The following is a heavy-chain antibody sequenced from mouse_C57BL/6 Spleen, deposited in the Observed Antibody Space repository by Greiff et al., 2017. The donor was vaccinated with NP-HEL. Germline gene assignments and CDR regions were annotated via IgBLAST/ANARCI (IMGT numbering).Heavy chain of an antibody. J-gene: IGHJ4*01. Sequence: VQLQESGPGLVAPSQSLSITCTVSGFSLTSYGVSWVRQPPGKGLEWLGEIWGDGSTNYHSALLSRLGISKDNSTSHVFLKLNSLQTDDTATYYWAKTRGHYYGSSSYAMDYWGQGTSVTVSS. CDR1: GFSLTSYG. CDR3: AKTRGHYYGSSSYAMDY. V-gene: IGHV2-3*01. CDR2: IWGDGST. D-gene: IGHD1-1*01.